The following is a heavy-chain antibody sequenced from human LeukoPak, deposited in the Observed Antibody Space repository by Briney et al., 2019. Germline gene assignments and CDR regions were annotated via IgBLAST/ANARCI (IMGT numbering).Heavy chain of an antibody. CDR2: MNPISGDT. CDR1: GYTFTSYD. CDR3: ARVPRRGERFDP. J-gene: IGHJ5*02. D-gene: IGHD3-10*01. V-gene: IGHV1-8*01. Sequence: ASVKVSCKASGYTFTSYDVNWVRQATGQGLEWMGWMNPISGDTGYALKFQGRVTMSRDTSISTAYMELGSLRSEDTAVYYCARVPRRGERFDPWGQGTLVTVSS.